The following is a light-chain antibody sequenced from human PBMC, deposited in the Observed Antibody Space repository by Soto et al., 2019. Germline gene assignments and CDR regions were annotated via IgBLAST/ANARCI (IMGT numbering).Light chain of an antibody. CDR2: DSN. J-gene: IGLJ1*01. V-gene: IGLV1-51*01. Sequence: QSLLTRPPLVSAAPGQKVTISCSGSSSNIGNSYVAWYQQLPGTAPKLIIYDSNKRPSGIPDRFSGSKPGTSATLGITGLQTWDEGDYYCGTWDTSLSGYVFGTGTKVTVL. CDR3: GTWDTSLSGYV. CDR1: SSNIGNSY.